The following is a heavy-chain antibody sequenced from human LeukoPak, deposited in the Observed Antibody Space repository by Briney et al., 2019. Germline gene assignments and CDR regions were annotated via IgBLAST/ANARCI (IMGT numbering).Heavy chain of an antibody. V-gene: IGHV1-69*02. D-gene: IGHD3-10*01. CDR1: GGTFSSYT. J-gene: IGHJ6*03. CDR2: IIPILGIA. Sequence: SVKVSCKASGGTFSSYTISWVRQAPGQGLEWMGRIIPILGIANYAQKFQGRVTITADKSTSTAYMELSSLRSEDTAVYYCARLVNGVSRAYYYYYMDVWGKGTTVTVSS. CDR3: ARLVNGVSRAYYYYYMDV.